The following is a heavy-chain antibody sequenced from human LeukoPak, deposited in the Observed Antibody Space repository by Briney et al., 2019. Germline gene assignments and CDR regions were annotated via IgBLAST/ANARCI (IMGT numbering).Heavy chain of an antibody. V-gene: IGHV1-18*01. CDR3: ARVFSLGYYYYMDV. Sequence: GASVKVSCKASGYTFTSYGISWVRQAPGQGLEWMGWISAYNGNTNYAQKLQRRVTMNEDTSTDTAYMELRSLRSDDTAVYYCARVFSLGYYYYMDVWGKGTTVTISS. J-gene: IGHJ6*03. D-gene: IGHD1-26*01. CDR2: ISAYNGNT. CDR1: GYTFTSYG.